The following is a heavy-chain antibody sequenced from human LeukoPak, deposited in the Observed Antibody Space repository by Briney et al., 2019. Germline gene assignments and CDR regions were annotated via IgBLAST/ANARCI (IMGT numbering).Heavy chain of an antibody. V-gene: IGHV3-66*02. CDR3: ARDAGLGGGPYFDY. Sequence: GGCLRLSCAASGFTVSSNYISWVRQAPGKWLGWGSVIYSGGSAYYADSEKGRCTFSRDNSKNTFDRQRNCLSAVATVMCDCARDAGLGGGPYFDYWRQETLVTVRS. J-gene: IGHJ4*02. CDR2: IYSGGSA. CDR1: GFTVSSNY. D-gene: IGHD1-26*01.